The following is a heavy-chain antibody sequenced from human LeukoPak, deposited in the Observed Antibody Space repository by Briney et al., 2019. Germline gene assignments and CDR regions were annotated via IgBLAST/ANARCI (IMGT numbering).Heavy chain of an antibody. CDR1: GDSVSSNSAA. V-gene: IGHV6-1*01. Sequence: SQTLSLTCAISGDSVSSNSAAWNWIRQSPSRGLEWLGRTYYRSKWYNDYAVSVKSRITINPDTSKNQFSLQLNSVTPEDTAVYSCPRDSLIGGPETFDYWGQGPLVTAPS. D-gene: IGHD3-10*01. CDR2: TYYRSKWYN. J-gene: IGHJ4*02. CDR3: PRDSLIGGPETFDY.